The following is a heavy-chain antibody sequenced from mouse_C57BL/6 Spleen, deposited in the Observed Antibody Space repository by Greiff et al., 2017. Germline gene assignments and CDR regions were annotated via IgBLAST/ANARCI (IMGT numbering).Heavy chain of an antibody. V-gene: IGHV5-17*01. Sequence: EVQLQESGGGLVKPGGSLKLSCAASGFTFSDYGMHWVRQAPEKGLEWVAYISSGSSTIYYADTVKGRFTISRDNAKNTLFLQMTSLRSEDTAMYYCARLRPYYAMDYWGQGTSVTVSS. D-gene: IGHD2-4*01. J-gene: IGHJ4*01. CDR1: GFTFSDYG. CDR2: ISSGSSTI. CDR3: ARLRPYYAMDY.